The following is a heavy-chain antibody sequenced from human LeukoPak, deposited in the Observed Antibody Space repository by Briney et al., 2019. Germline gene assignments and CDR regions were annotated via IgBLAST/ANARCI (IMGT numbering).Heavy chain of an antibody. CDR2: ISASGGRT. D-gene: IGHD3-16*01. CDR1: GFTFSSYA. J-gene: IGHJ6*02. Sequence: PGGSLRLSCAASGFTFSSYAMSWVQAPGQGLEWVSVISASGGRTSYADSVKGRFTVSRDNSKNTLYLQINSLRAEDTAVYYCANELWDMDVWGQGTTVTVSS. V-gene: IGHV3-23*01. CDR3: ANELWDMDV.